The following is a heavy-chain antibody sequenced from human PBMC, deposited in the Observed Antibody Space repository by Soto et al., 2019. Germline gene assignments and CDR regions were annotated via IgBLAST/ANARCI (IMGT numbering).Heavy chain of an antibody. CDR2: IYGGGNT. Sequence: EVQLVESGGGLIQPGGSLRLSCAASGFSVSSKYMIWTRRAPGKGLEWVSVIYGGGNTDYADSVKGRFTISRDNSRNTMNLQMNNVRDEDTAVYYCAGSVTTAGAFDFWGQGAMVTVSS. CDR3: AGSVTTAGAFDF. CDR1: GFSVSSKY. V-gene: IGHV3-53*01. J-gene: IGHJ3*01. D-gene: IGHD4-17*01.